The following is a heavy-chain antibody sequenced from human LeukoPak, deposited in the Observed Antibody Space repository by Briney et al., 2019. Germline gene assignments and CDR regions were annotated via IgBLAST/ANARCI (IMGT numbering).Heavy chain of an antibody. CDR1: GGSISSGSYC. V-gene: IGHV4-61*02. Sequence: SETLSLTCTVSGGSISSGSYCWSWIRQPAGKGLEWIGRIYTSGSTNYNPSLKSRVTISVDTSKNQFSLKLSSVTAADTAVYYCARAGLTVTKDWGQGTLVTVSS. J-gene: IGHJ4*02. CDR2: IYTSGST. CDR3: ARAGLTVTKD. D-gene: IGHD4-11*01.